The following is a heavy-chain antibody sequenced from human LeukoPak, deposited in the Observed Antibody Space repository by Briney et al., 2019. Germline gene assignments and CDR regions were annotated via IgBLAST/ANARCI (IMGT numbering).Heavy chain of an antibody. V-gene: IGHV1-2*02. Sequence: ASVKVSCKASGYTFTGYYMHWVRQAPGQGLEWMGWINPNSGGTNYAQKFQGRVTMTRDTSISTAYMELSRLRSDDTAVYFCARSGSTGYSLGYWGQGTLVTVSS. CDR3: ARSGSTGYSLGY. CDR2: INPNSGGT. CDR1: GYTFTGYY. D-gene: IGHD3-22*01. J-gene: IGHJ4*02.